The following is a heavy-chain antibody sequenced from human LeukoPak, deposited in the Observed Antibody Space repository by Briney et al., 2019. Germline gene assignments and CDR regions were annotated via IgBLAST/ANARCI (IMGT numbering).Heavy chain of an antibody. J-gene: IGHJ4*02. CDR2: ISGSGGSA. Sequence: PGGSLRLSCAASGFPFSGSGMHWVRQAPGKGLEWVSAISGSGGSAYYADSVKGRFTTSRDNSKNTLYLQMNSLRAEDTAVYYCATIPLYDFWSGYLLEVADYWGQGTLVTVSS. CDR3: ATIPLYDFWSGYLLEVADY. CDR1: GFPFSGSG. D-gene: IGHD3-3*01. V-gene: IGHV3-NL1*01.